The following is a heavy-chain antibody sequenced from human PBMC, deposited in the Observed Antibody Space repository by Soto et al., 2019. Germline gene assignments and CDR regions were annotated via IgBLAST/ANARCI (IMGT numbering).Heavy chain of an antibody. Sequence: QVQLQQWGAGLLKPSETLSLTCAVYGGSFSGYYWSWIRQPPGKGLEWIGEINHSGSTNYNPSLKSRVTISGDTSKNQFSLKLSSVTAADTAVYYCARGRSGSTIFGVVIPRFDYWGQGTLVTVSS. CDR2: INHSGST. J-gene: IGHJ4*02. V-gene: IGHV4-34*01. D-gene: IGHD3-3*01. CDR3: ARGRSGSTIFGVVIPRFDY. CDR1: GGSFSGYY.